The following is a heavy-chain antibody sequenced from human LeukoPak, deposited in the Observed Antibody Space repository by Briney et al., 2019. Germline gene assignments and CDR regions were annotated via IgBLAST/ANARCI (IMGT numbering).Heavy chain of an antibody. V-gene: IGHV3-74*01. CDR3: AREKKSSTSMDY. Sequence: GGSLRLSCAASGFTFSTYWMHWVHQAPGKGLVWVSRINTDGSTTTYADSVKGRFTISRDNAKNTLYLQMNSLRAEDTAVYYCAREKKSSTSMDYWGQGTLVTVST. J-gene: IGHJ4*02. CDR1: GFTFSTYW. CDR2: INTDGSTT. D-gene: IGHD2-2*01.